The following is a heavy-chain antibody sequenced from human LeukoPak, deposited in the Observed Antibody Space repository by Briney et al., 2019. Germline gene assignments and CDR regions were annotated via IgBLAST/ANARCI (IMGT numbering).Heavy chain of an antibody. J-gene: IGHJ4*02. CDR1: GFTFSSYH. CDR2: INTGSTSR. Sequence: GGSLRLSCAPSGFTFSSYHMNWVRQAPGKGLEWVSSINTGSTSRYYADSVKGRFTISRDNAKNSLYLQMYSLRAEDTAVYYCARGGGSVPIDHWGQGTLVTVSS. CDR3: ARGGGSVPIDH. D-gene: IGHD5-12*01. V-gene: IGHV3-21*01.